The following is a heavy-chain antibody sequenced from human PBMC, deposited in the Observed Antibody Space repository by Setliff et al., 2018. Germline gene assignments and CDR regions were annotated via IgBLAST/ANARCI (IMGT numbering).Heavy chain of an antibody. Sequence: ASVKVSCKASGYTFTGYYMHWVRQAPGQGLEWMGWINPNSGGTIDAQKFQGRVTITRVTSASTAYIELSSLRAEGMAVYYCARGSSRYYSDMDVWGKGGAVTVSS. J-gene: IGHJ6*03. CDR1: GYTFTGYY. CDR2: INPNSGGT. CDR3: ARGSSRYYSDMDV. V-gene: IGHV1-2*02.